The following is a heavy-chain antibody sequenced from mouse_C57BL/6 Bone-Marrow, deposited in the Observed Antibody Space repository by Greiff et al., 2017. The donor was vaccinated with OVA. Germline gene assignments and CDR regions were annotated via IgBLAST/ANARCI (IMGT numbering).Heavy chain of an antibody. CDR3: AIYYSKYSGFAY. V-gene: IGHV5-6*01. CDR1: GFTFSSYG. CDR2: ISSGGSYT. Sequence: EVQGVESGGDLVKPGGSLKLSCAASGFTFSSYGMSWVRQTPDKRLEWVATISSGGSYTYYPDSVKGRFTISRDNAKNTLYLQMSSLKSEDTAMYYCAIYYSKYSGFAYWGQGTLVTVSA. D-gene: IGHD2-5*01. J-gene: IGHJ3*01.